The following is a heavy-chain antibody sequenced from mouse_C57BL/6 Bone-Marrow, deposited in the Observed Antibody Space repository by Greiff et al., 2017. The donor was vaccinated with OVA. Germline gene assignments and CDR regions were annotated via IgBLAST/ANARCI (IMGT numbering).Heavy chain of an antibody. J-gene: IGHJ3*01. CDR1: GFNIKDDY. D-gene: IGHD2-3*01. V-gene: IGHV14-4*01. CDR2: LDPENGDT. CDR3: TALWGYYEGAWFYY. Sequence: VQLQQSGAELVRPGASVKLSCTASGFNIKDDYMHWVKQRPEQGLEWIGWLDPENGDTEYASKFQGKATITADTSANTAYLQLSSLTSEDTAVYYCTALWGYYEGAWFYYWGQGTLVTVSA.